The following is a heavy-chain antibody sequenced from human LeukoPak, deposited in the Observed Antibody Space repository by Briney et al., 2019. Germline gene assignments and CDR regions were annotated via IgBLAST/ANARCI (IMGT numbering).Heavy chain of an antibody. D-gene: IGHD3-22*01. J-gene: IGHJ5*02. V-gene: IGHV3-23*01. CDR3: AKDLTMIVVVMFDP. CDR2: ISGSGGST. Sequence: PGGSLRLSCAGSGFTFSSYAMSWVRQAPGKGLEWVSAISGSGGSTYYADSVKGRFTISRDNSKNTLYLQMNSLRAEDTAVYYCAKDLTMIVVVMFDPWGQGTLVTVSS. CDR1: GFTFSSYA.